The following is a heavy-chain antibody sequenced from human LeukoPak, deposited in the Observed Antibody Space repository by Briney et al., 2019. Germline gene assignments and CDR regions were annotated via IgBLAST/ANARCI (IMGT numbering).Heavy chain of an antibody. V-gene: IGHV4-59*01. Sequence: SETLSLTCTVSGGSISSYYWSWIRQPAGKGLEWIGYIHYSGSTSYNPSLKSRVTMSVDTSKNQFSLKVSSVTAADTAVYYCARGGGSWYADYWGQGILVTVSS. D-gene: IGHD6-13*01. CDR3: ARGGGSWYADY. CDR2: IHYSGST. J-gene: IGHJ4*02. CDR1: GGSISSYY.